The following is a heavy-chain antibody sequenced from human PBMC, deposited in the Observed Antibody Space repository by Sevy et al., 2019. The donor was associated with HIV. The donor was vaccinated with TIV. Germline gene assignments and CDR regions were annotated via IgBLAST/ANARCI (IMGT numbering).Heavy chain of an antibody. D-gene: IGHD3-22*01. V-gene: IGHV3-7*01. Sequence: GGSLRLSCAASGFTFSNSWMTWVRQAPGKGLEWVANIKQDGSEKHYLDSVKGRFTISRDNARNSLYLQMNSLRVEDTAVYHCARDISITTSSWGQGTLVTVSS. CDR2: IKQDGSEK. J-gene: IGHJ4*02. CDR3: ARDISITTSS. CDR1: GFTFSNSW.